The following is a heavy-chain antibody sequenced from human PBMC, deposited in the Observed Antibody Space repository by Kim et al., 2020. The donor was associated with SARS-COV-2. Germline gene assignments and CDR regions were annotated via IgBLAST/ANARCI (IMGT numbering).Heavy chain of an antibody. CDR3: SGAMVRGVIITGGMDV. Sequence: GGSLRLSCAASGFTVSSNYMSWVRQAPGKGLEWVSVIYSGGSTYYADSVKGRFTISRDNSNNTLYLQMNSLRAADTAVDYCSGAMVRGVIITGGMDVWG. V-gene: IGHV3-53*01. CDR1: GFTVSSNY. CDR2: IYSGGST. J-gene: IGHJ6*02. D-gene: IGHD3-10*01.